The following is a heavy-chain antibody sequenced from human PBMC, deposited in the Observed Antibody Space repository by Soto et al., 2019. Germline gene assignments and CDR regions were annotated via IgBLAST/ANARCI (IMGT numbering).Heavy chain of an antibody. Sequence: AESPSLGCAACGGCVRSSKWGGSVRQPPGKGLEWIGEIYHSGSTNYNPSLKSRVTISVDKSKNQFSLKLSSVTAADTAVYSCASRLLWFGERIDNWGQGTLVTVSS. J-gene: IGHJ4*02. V-gene: IGHV4-4*01. D-gene: IGHD3-10*01. CDR2: IYHSGST. CDR3: ASRLLWFGERIDN. CDR1: GGCVRSSKW.